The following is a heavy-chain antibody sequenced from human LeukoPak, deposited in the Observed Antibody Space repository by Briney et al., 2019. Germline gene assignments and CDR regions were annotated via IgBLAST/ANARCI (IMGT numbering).Heavy chain of an antibody. V-gene: IGHV3-74*01. Sequence: GGSLRHSCEASGFTFSSYWMHWVRQAPGKGLVWVSRTNSDGSSTSYADSVKGRFTISRDNAKNTLYLQMNSLRAEDTAVYYCASGYDFWSDFFDYWGQGTLVTVSS. CDR3: ASGYDFWSDFFDY. CDR2: TNSDGSST. D-gene: IGHD3-3*01. J-gene: IGHJ4*02. CDR1: GFTFSSYW.